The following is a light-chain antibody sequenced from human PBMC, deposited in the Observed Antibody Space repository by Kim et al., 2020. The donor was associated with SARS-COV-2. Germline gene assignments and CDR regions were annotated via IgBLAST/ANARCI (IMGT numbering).Light chain of an antibody. CDR1: NIGSKN. Sequence: SYELTQPLSVSVALGQTARITCGGTNIGSKNVHWYQQMPGQAPVLVIYRDFNRPSGIPERFSGSNSGNTATLTISRAQVGDEADYYCQVWDGSTVVFGGGTQLTVL. CDR3: QVWDGSTVV. CDR2: RDF. V-gene: IGLV3-9*01. J-gene: IGLJ2*01.